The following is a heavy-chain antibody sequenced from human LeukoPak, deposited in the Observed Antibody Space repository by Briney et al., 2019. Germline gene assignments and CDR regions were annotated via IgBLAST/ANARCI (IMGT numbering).Heavy chain of an antibody. D-gene: IGHD3-3*01. V-gene: IGHV3-7*01. CDR2: IKQDGSKK. Sequence: RAGGSLRLSCAASGFTFSSYWMSWVRQAPGKGPEWVADIKQDGSKKYYVDSLKGRFTISRDNTNNLLYLQMNSLRAEDTAVYYCARVGLEWSSDYWGQGTLVTVSS. CDR1: GFTFSSYW. CDR3: ARVGLEWSSDY. J-gene: IGHJ4*02.